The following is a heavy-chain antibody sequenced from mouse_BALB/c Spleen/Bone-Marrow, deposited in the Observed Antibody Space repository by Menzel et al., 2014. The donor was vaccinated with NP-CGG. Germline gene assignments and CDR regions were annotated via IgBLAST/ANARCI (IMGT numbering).Heavy chain of an antibody. D-gene: IGHD4-1*01. V-gene: IGHV1S29*02. Sequence: VQLQQSGPELVKPGASVKISCKASGYTFTDYNMHWVKQSHGKSLEWIGYTYPYNGGTGGTGYNQKFKSKAILTVDKSSSTAYMELRSLTSEDSAVYYCARELGGAYWGQGTLVTVSA. CDR1: GYTFTDYN. CDR2: TYPYNGGTGGT. J-gene: IGHJ3*01. CDR3: ARELGGAY.